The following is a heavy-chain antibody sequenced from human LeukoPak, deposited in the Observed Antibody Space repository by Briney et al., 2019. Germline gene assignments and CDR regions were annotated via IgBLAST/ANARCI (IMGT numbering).Heavy chain of an antibody. D-gene: IGHD2-21*02. CDR3: TKGGHGDY. V-gene: IGHV3-74*01. CDR1: GFTFSGNW. Sequence: PGGSLRLSCAASGFTFSGNWMHWVRQAPGKGLVWVSRINEDGSTTNYADSVKGRSTIFRDNAKNTLYLQMNSLRADDTAIYYCTKGGHGDYWGQGTLVTVSS. J-gene: IGHJ4*02. CDR2: INEDGSTT.